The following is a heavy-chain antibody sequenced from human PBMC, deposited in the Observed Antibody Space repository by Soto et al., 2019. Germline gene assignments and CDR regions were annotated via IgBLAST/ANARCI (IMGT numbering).Heavy chain of an antibody. D-gene: IGHD5-12*01. Sequence: QVQLVESGGGVVQPGRSLRLSCAASGFTFSSYGMHWVRQAPGKGLEWVAGISYDGSNKYYADSVKGRFTISRDNSKNTLYLQMSSLRAEDTAVYYGAKFNVATITLDYWGQGTLVTVSS. V-gene: IGHV3-30*18. CDR2: ISYDGSNK. J-gene: IGHJ4*02. CDR3: AKFNVATITLDY. CDR1: GFTFSSYG.